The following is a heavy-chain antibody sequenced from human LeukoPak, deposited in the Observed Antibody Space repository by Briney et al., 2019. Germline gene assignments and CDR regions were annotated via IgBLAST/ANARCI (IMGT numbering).Heavy chain of an antibody. D-gene: IGHD1-26*01. V-gene: IGHV3-23*01. CDR3: AKAENSGSYSAFGY. CDR1: GFTFSSSS. CDR2: ISSSGGST. Sequence: GGSLRLSCAASGFTFSSSSMNGVRQAPGKGREWVSAISSSGGSTYYADSVKGRFTISRDNSKNTLYLQMTSLRAEDTAVYYCAKAENSGSYSAFGYWGQGTLVTVSS. J-gene: IGHJ4*02.